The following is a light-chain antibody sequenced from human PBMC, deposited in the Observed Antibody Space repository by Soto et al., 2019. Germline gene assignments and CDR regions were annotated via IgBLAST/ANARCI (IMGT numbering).Light chain of an antibody. CDR1: QSIRIW. CDR3: QQYEGYSPLT. V-gene: IGKV1-5*01. J-gene: IGKJ4*01. CDR2: DAY. Sequence: DIPMTQSPSILSASVGDRVTITCRASQSIRIWLAWYQQKPGKAPKLLLYDAYSLESGVPSRFSGRRSGTEFTLIVAGLQPADFATYNGQQYEGYSPLTFGGGTKVEIK.